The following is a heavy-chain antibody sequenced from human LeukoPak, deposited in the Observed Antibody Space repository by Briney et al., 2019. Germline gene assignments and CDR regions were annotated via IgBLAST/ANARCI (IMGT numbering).Heavy chain of an antibody. CDR2: IKQDGSEK. J-gene: IGHJ4*02. CDR1: GFTFSSSW. Sequence: GFLRLSCAASGFTFSSSWMSWARQAPGKGLECVANIKQDGSEKYYVDSVKGRFTISRDNAKNSLYLQMNSLRAEDTAVYYCASGSHFDYWGQGTLVTVSS. V-gene: IGHV3-7*01. CDR3: ASGSHFDY. D-gene: IGHD1-26*01.